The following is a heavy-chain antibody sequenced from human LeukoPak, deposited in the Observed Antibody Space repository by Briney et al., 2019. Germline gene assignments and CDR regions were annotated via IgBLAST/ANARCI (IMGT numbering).Heavy chain of an antibody. D-gene: IGHD2-2*01. CDR3: ARVYCTSASCYPDALDI. J-gene: IGHJ3*02. CDR2: VNQDESEK. V-gene: IGHV3-7*01. CDR1: GFIFSSEW. Sequence: GGSLRLSCAASGFIFSSEWMSWFRQAPGKGLEWVANVNQDESEKYYVDSVKGRFTISRDNAKNSLSLQMNSLRAEDTAVYYCARVYCTSASCYPDALDIWGQGTMVTVSS.